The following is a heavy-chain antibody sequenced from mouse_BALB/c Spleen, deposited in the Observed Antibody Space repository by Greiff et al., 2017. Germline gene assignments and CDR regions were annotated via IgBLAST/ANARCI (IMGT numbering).Heavy chain of an antibody. CDR3: RYDAMDY. V-gene: IGHV3-2*02. Sequence: DVQLQESGPGLVKPSQSLSLTCTVTGYSITSDYAWNWIRQFPGNKLEWMGYISYSGSTSYNPSLKSRISITRDTSKNQFFLQLNSVTTEDTATYYCRYDAMDYWGQGTSVTVSS. CDR1: GYSITSDYA. CDR2: ISYSGST. J-gene: IGHJ4*01.